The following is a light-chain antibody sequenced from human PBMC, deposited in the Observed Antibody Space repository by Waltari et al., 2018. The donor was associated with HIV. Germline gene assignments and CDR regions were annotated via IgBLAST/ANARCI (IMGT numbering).Light chain of an antibody. CDR2: DNH. J-gene: IGLJ1*01. Sequence: QSVLTQPPSVSAAPGQKVTIPCSGSNSNIGNELVSCYQQLPGTAPKLLISDNHERPSGIPNRFSGSKSGTSATLDITGLQTGDEADYYCGTWDSSLRVYVFGTGTKVTVL. V-gene: IGLV1-51*01. CDR3: GTWDSSLRVYV. CDR1: NSNIGNEL.